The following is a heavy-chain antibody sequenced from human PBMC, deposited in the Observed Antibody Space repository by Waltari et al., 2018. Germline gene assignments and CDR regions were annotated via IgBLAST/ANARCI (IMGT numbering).Heavy chain of an antibody. D-gene: IGHD6-13*01. Sequence: QLQLQESGSGLVKPSQTLSLTCAVSGGSISSGGYSWSWIRQPPGKGLEWIGYIYHSGSTYYNPSRKSRVTISVDRSKNQFSLKLSSVTAADTAVYYCARVVAAAGSWSANWFDPWGQGTLVTVSS. CDR3: ARVVAAAGSWSANWFDP. J-gene: IGHJ5*02. CDR2: IYHSGST. CDR1: GGSISSGGYS. V-gene: IGHV4-30-2*01.